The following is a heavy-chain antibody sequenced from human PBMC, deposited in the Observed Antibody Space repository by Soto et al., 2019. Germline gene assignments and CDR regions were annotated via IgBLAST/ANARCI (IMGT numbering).Heavy chain of an antibody. CDR1: GYTFSGFY. CDR2: INPSADGT. V-gene: IGHV1-46*03. J-gene: IGHJ6*03. Sequence: QVQLVQSGAEVKKPGASVKVSCKASGYTFSGFYMHWVRQAPGQGLEWMGMINPSADGTRVAQMFQGGVPITVDTSPSTLYMQLSSMRSEDAALYYCASSPYDYDALTGGYLYYMDVWGQGTTVTVSS. D-gene: IGHD3-16*01. CDR3: ASSPYDYDALTGGYLYYMDV.